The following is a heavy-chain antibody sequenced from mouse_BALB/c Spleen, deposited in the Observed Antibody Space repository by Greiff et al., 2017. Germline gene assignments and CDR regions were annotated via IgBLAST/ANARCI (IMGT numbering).Heavy chain of an antibody. J-gene: IGHJ4*01. Sequence: EVMLVESGPGLVKPSQSLSLTCTVTGYSITSDYAWNWIRQFPGNKLEWMGYISYSGSTSYNPSLKSRISITRDTSKNQFFLQLNSVTTEDTATYYCARRTRYDEGNYYAMDYWGQGTSVTVSS. CDR1: GYSITSDYA. D-gene: IGHD2-14*01. CDR2: ISYSGST. CDR3: ARRTRYDEGNYYAMDY. V-gene: IGHV3-2*02.